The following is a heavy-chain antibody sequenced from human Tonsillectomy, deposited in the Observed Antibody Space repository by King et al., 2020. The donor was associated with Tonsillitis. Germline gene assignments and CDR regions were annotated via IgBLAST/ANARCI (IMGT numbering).Heavy chain of an antibody. J-gene: IGHJ5*02. Sequence: VQLQESGPGLVKPSETLSLTCTVSGGSVSSSGYYWSWIRQPPGKGLEWIGYIYYSGSTNYNPSLKSRVTISVETSKSQFSLKLTSVTAADTAVYYCAREAGDFPLGWFDPWGQGTLVTVSS. CDR1: GGSVSSSGYY. CDR3: AREAGDFPLGWFDP. D-gene: IGHD3-3*01. CDR2: IYYSGST. V-gene: IGHV4-61*08.